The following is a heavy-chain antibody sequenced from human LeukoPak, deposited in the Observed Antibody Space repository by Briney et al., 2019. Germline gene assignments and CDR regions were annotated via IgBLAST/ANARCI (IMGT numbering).Heavy chain of an antibody. CDR1: GFTFSSYS. Sequence: GGSLRLSCAASGFTFSSYSMNWVRQAPGKGLEWVSYISSSSSTIYYADSVKGRFTISRDNAKNSLYLQMNSLRAEDTAVYYCAREDTMVRGVEGPPDYWGQGTLVTVSS. CDR3: AREDTMVRGVEGPPDY. J-gene: IGHJ4*02. CDR2: ISSSSSTI. D-gene: IGHD3-10*01. V-gene: IGHV3-48*04.